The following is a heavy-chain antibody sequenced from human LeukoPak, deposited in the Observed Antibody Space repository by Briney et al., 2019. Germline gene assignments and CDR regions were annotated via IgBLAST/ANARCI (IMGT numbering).Heavy chain of an antibody. CDR1: GGSINRGGYS. CDR3: ARGAHYNILTAYFDY. J-gene: IGHJ4*02. V-gene: IGHV4-30-2*01. CDR2: IYHSGST. Sequence: SETLSLTCAVSGGSINRGGYSWSWIRQPPGKGLEWIGYIYHSGSTYYNPSLESRVTISLDRSKNQFSPKLTSVTAADTAVYYCARGAHYNILTAYFDYWGQGTLVTVSS. D-gene: IGHD3-9*01.